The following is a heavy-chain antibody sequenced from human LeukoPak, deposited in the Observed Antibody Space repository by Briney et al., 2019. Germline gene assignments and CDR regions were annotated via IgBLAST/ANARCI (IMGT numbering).Heavy chain of an antibody. CDR3: AKDAEPDYAIYYYMVV. CDR2: IGGDGGST. CDR1: GFTFEDYA. V-gene: IGHV3-43*02. D-gene: IGHD4-17*01. Sequence: GGSLRLSXAASGFTFEDYAMHWVRQAPGKGLEWVSLIGGDGGSTYYADSVKSRFTISRDNSKNSLYLQMNSLRTEDTALYYCAKDAEPDYAIYYYMVVWGRGTTVTVSS. J-gene: IGHJ6*03.